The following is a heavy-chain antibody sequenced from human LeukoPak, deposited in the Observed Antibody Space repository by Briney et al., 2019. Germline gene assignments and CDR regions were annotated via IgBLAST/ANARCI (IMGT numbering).Heavy chain of an antibody. CDR1: GFTFSSYS. D-gene: IGHD6-19*01. CDR2: ISSSSSYI. V-gene: IGHV3-21*01. CDR3: ARVVAVAGTDY. Sequence: GGSLRLSCAASGFTFSSYSMNWVRQAPGKGLEWVSSISSSSSYIYYADSVKGRFTISRDNAKNSLYLQMNSLRAEDTAVYYCARVVAVAGTDYWGQGTLVTVAS. J-gene: IGHJ4*02.